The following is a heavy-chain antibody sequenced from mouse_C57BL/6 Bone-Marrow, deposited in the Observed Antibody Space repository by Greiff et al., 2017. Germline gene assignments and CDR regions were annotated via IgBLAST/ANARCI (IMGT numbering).Heavy chain of an antibody. J-gene: IGHJ3*01. D-gene: IGHD2-4*01. Sequence: VQLKESGPVLVKPGASVKMSCKASGYTFTDYYMNWVKQSHGKSLEWIGVINPYNGGTSYNQKFKGKATLTVDKSSSTAYMELNSLTSEDSAVYYCARRGVYDYGAYWGQGTLVTVSA. CDR3: ARRGVYDYGAY. V-gene: IGHV1-19*01. CDR1: GYTFTDYY. CDR2: INPYNGGT.